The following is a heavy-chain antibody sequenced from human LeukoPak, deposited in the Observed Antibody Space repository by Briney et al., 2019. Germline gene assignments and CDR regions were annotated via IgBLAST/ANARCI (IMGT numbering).Heavy chain of an antibody. V-gene: IGHV4-34*01. D-gene: IGHD1-7*01. CDR2: INHSGST. J-gene: IGHJ6*03. CDR3: ARGEMITGTPYYYYYYTDV. CDR1: GGSFSGYY. Sequence: SETLSLTCAVYGGSFSGYYWSWIRQPPGKGLEWIGEINHSGSTNYNPSLKNRVTISVDTSKNQFSLKLSSVTAADTAVYYCARGEMITGTPYYYYYYTDVWGKGTTVTVSS.